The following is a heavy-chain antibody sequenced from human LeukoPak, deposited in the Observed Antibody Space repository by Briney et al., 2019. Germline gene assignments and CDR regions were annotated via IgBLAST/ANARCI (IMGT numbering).Heavy chain of an antibody. D-gene: IGHD5-18*01. J-gene: IGHJ4*02. CDR1: KFTFSSYT. CDR3: ARESRDTAMATDY. V-gene: IGHV3-30*04. Sequence: PGGSLRLSCAASKFTFSSYTMHWVRQAPGKGLDWMAVISYDGRNKYHGDSVKGRFTISRDNSKNTLYLQMNSLRPEDTAIYYCARESRDTAMATDYWGQGTLVTVSS. CDR2: ISYDGRNK.